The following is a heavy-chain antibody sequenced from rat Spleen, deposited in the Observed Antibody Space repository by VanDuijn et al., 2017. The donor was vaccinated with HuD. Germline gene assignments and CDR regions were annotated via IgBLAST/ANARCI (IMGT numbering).Heavy chain of an antibody. Sequence: QVQLKESGPGLVQPSQTLSLTCTVSGFSLTSNSVSWVRQPPGKGLEWMGAIWSGGSTNYNSVLKSRLSISRDTSKSQVYLKMNSLLTEDTATYYCARGDHSSPRGGYWGQGFMVTVSS. CDR2: IWSGGST. J-gene: IGHJ2*01. CDR3: ARGDHSSPRGGY. D-gene: IGHD1-2*01. V-gene: IGHV2-1*01. CDR1: GFSLTSNS.